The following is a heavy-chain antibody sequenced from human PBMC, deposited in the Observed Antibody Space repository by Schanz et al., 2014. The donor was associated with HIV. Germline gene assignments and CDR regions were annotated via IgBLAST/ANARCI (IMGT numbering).Heavy chain of an antibody. CDR1: GFTFSSLG. V-gene: IGHV3-9*01. CDR2: ISWNSGSI. J-gene: IGHJ3*02. Sequence: EVQLLESGGGLVQPGGSLRLSCAASGFTFSSLGMSWVRQAPGEGLEWVSGISWNSGSIGYADSVKGRFTISRDNAKNSLYLQMNSLRAEDTALYYCAKDRSCSSTSCKDAFDIWGQGTMVTVSS. D-gene: IGHD2-2*01. CDR3: AKDRSCSSTSCKDAFDI.